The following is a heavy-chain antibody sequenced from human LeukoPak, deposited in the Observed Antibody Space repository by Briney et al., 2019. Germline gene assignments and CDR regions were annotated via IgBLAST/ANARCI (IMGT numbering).Heavy chain of an antibody. D-gene: IGHD3-3*01. J-gene: IGHJ4*02. CDR3: ARLRFDFWSGYTHPYFDY. Sequence: SETLSLTCTVSGGSIGSSSYSWGWIRQPPGKGLEWIGSIYYSGTTYYNPSLKSRVTISVDTSKIQFSLKLSSVAATDTAVYFCARLRFDFWSGYTHPYFDYWGQGTLVTVSS. CDR2: IYYSGTT. CDR1: GGSIGSSSYS. V-gene: IGHV4-39*01.